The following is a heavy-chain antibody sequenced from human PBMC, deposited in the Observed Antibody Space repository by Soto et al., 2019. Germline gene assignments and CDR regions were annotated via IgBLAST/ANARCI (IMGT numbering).Heavy chain of an antibody. Sequence: GGSLRLSCAASGFTFSNAWMSWVRQAPGKGLEWVGRIKSKTDGGATDYAAPVKGRVTITRDESKNTLYLQMNSLKTEDTAVYYCTTGSHSGSGLTPDFDYWGQGTLVTVSS. CDR1: GFTFSNAW. V-gene: IGHV3-15*01. J-gene: IGHJ4*02. D-gene: IGHD6-19*01. CDR3: TTGSHSGSGLTPDFDY. CDR2: IKSKTDGGAT.